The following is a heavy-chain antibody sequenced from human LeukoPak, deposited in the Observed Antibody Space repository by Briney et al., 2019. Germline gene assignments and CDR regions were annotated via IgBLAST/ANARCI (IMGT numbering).Heavy chain of an antibody. CDR2: IYSGGST. CDR3: ARGLGWGGYGDFWGFDY. J-gene: IGHJ4*02. D-gene: IGHD4-17*01. Sequence: GGSLRLSCAASGFTVSSNYMSWVRQAPGKGLEWVSVIYSGGSTYYADSVKGRFTISRDNSKNTLYLQMNSLRAEDTAVYYCARGLGWGGYGDFWGFDYWGQGTLVTVSS. V-gene: IGHV3-66*01. CDR1: GFTVSSNY.